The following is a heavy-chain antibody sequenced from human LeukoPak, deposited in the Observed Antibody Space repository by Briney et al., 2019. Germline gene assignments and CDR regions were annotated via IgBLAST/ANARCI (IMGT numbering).Heavy chain of an antibody. D-gene: IGHD2/OR15-2a*01. Sequence: GGSLRLSCAASGFTFSSYSMNWVRQAPGEGLVWVSRIRSDGSDTRYAESVKGRFTISRDNAKNTLYLQMNSLRAEDTAVYYCARDWFHAIDYWGQGTLVTVSS. CDR2: IRSDGSDT. V-gene: IGHV3-74*01. CDR1: GFTFSSYS. CDR3: ARDWFHAIDY. J-gene: IGHJ4*02.